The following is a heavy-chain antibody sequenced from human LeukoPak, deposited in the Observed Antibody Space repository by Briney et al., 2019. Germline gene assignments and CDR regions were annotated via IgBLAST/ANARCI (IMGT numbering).Heavy chain of an antibody. CDR1: GFTFSSYG. CDR2: ISYDGSNK. Sequence: GGSLRLSCAASGFTFSSYGMHWVRQAPGKGLEWVAVISYDGSNKYYADSVKGRFTISRDNAKNSLYLQMNSLRAEDTALYYCAKNGGGGNFDWLFILWGQGTLVTVSS. J-gene: IGHJ4*02. CDR3: AKNGGGGNFDWLFIL. V-gene: IGHV3-30*18. D-gene: IGHD3-9*01.